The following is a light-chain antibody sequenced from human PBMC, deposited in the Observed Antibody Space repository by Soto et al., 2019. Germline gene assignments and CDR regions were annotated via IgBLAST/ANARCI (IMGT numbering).Light chain of an antibody. CDR3: SSYAGSNNLGV. Sequence: QSALTQPPSASGSRGQSVTISCTGTSSDVGGYNYVSWYQQHPGKAPKLMIYEVSXXPXXXXXXXSGSKSGNTASLTVSGXXXXXXXXXXCSSYAGSNNLGVFGGGTKLTVL. CDR2: EVS. J-gene: IGLJ3*02. CDR1: SSDVGGYNY. V-gene: IGLV2-8*01.